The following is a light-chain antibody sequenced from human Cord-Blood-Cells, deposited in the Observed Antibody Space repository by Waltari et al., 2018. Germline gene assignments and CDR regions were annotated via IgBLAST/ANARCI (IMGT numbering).Light chain of an antibody. Sequence: QSALTQPASVSGSPGQSITISCTGTSSDVGSYNLVSWYQQHPGKAPKLMIYEGSKRPSGGSNRFSGSKSGNTASLTISGLQADDEADYYCCSYAGSSTSWVFGGGTKLTVL. J-gene: IGLJ3*02. CDR1: SSDVGSYNL. V-gene: IGLV2-23*01. CDR2: EGS. CDR3: CSYAGSSTSWV.